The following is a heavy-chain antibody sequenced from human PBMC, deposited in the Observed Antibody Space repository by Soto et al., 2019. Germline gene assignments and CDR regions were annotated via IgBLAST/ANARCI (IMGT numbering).Heavy chain of an antibody. CDR3: ARRYGSAFDF. V-gene: IGHV4-59*08. D-gene: IGHD1-20*01. CDR1: GGSISTYY. J-gene: IGHJ3*01. CDR2: IYYSGST. Sequence: PSETLSLTCTVSGGSISTYYWSWIQQPPGKGLEWIGYIYYSGSTNYNPSLKSRVTISVDTSKNQFSLKLSSVTAADTAVYYCARRYGSAFDFWGQGRMVTVSS.